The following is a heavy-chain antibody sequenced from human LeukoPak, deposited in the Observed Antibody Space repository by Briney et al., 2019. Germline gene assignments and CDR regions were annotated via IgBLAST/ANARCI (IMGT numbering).Heavy chain of an antibody. J-gene: IGHJ4*02. D-gene: IGHD5-24*01. CDR3: ARDYKYAFDN. CDR2: IGIDSGNT. Sequence: GGSLTLSCAASGFTLSDYSMNWVRQAPGKGLEWISYIGIDSGNTNYADSVKGRFTISGDKAKNSLYLQMNSLRVEDTAVYYCARDYKYAFDNWGQGTLVTVSS. CDR1: GFTLSDYS. V-gene: IGHV3-48*01.